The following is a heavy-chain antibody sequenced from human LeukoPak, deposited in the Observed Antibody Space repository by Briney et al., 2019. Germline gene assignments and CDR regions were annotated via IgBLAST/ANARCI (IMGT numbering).Heavy chain of an antibody. CDR2: FYPEDGET. Sequence: GASVKVSCKVSGYTLTELSMHWVRQAPGKGLEWMGGFYPEDGETIYAQKFQGRVTMTEDTSTDTGYMELSSLRSEDTAVYYCATDLTTLTHYYDSSGYAFDDWGQGTLVTVSS. J-gene: IGHJ4*02. D-gene: IGHD3-22*01. V-gene: IGHV1-24*01. CDR3: ATDLTTLTHYYDSSGYAFDD. CDR1: GYTLTELS.